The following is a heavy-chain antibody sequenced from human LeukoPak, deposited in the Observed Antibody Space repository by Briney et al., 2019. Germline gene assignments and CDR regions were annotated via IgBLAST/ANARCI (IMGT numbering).Heavy chain of an antibody. Sequence: VASVKVSCKASGYTFTSYDINWVRQAPGQGLEWMGWMNPNSGNTGYAQKFQGRVTITRNTSISTAYMELSSLRSEDTAVYYCARGSLNSYGYSYWGQGTLVTVSS. D-gene: IGHD5-18*01. CDR3: ARGSLNSYGYSY. J-gene: IGHJ4*02. CDR2: MNPNSGNT. CDR1: GYTFTSYD. V-gene: IGHV1-8*03.